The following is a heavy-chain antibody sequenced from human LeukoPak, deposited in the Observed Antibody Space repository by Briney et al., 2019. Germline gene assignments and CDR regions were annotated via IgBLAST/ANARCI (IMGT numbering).Heavy chain of an antibody. Sequence: ASVKVSCKASGGIFSSYAISWVRQAPGQGLEWMGRIIPVLGIANYAQKFQGRVTITADKSTSTAYMELSSLRSEDTAVYYCASTMVRGVISPSNWFDPWGQGTLVTVSS. CDR1: GGIFSSYA. V-gene: IGHV1-69*04. CDR2: IIPVLGIA. J-gene: IGHJ5*02. D-gene: IGHD3-10*01. CDR3: ASTMVRGVISPSNWFDP.